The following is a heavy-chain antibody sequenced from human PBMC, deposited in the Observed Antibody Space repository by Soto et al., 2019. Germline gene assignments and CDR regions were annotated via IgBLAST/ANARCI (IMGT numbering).Heavy chain of an antibody. Sequence: SETLSLTCAVSGGSISSSNWWSWVRQPPGKWLEWIGEIYHSGSTNYNPSLKSRVTISVDKSKNQFSLKLSSVTAADTAVYYCAREILDLQSETKYFDYWGQGTLVTVSS. CDR2: IYHSGST. J-gene: IGHJ4*02. CDR3: AREILDLQSETKYFDY. D-gene: IGHD2-15*01. CDR1: GGSISSSNW. V-gene: IGHV4-4*02.